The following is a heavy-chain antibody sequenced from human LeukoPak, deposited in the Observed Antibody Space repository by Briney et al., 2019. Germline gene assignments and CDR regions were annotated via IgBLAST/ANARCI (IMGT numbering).Heavy chain of an antibody. CDR1: GSTFSDQY. J-gene: IGHJ6*02. CDR3: TYLATGLGNYNYYGMDV. CDR2: IGNKAKRYPT. Sequence: GGSLRLSCGAPGSTFSDQYMDWVRQAPGKGLEWVGRIGNKAKRYPTEYAASVKGRFTISRDDSKNSLYLQMYSLKTEDTAVYYCTYLATGLGNYNYYGMDVWGQGTTVTVSS. D-gene: IGHD5-24*01. V-gene: IGHV3-72*01.